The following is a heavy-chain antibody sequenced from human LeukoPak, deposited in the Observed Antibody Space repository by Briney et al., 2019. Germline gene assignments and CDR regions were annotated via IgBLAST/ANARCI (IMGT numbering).Heavy chain of an antibody. CDR3: ARSGKYYDAIDY. CDR2: INHSGST. V-gene: IGHV4-34*01. D-gene: IGHD3-3*01. Sequence: SETLSLTCAVYGGSFSGYYWSWIRQPPGKGLEWIGEINHSGSTNYNPSLKSRVTISVDTSKNQFSLNLSSVTAADTTVYYCARSGKYYDAIDYWGQGTLVTVSS. CDR1: GGSFSGYY. J-gene: IGHJ4*02.